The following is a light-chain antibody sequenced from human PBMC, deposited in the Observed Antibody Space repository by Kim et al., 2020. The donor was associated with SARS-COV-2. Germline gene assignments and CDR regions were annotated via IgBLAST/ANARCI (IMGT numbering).Light chain of an antibody. CDR2: GAS. V-gene: IGKV3-15*01. CDR3: QQYNYWPIT. J-gene: IGKJ5*01. CDR1: QSVSYN. Sequence: WERATLSCRASQSVSYNLAWYQQKPGRAPRRVIYGASSRATGVPARFSGSGSATEFTLTISSLQSEDFALYFCQQYNYWPITFGQGTRLEIK.